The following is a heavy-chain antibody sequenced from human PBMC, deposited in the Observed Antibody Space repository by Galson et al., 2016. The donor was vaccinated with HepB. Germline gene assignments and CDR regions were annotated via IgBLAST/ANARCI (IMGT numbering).Heavy chain of an antibody. CDR1: GGSFSAYS. Sequence: SETLSLTCAVYGGSFSAYSWRWIRQPPGKGLEWIGEINQSGTTNYNPSLKSRVTISIHMSRNQFSLKLTSVTAADTAVYYCAGGVAGTTYWGQGTLVTVSS. D-gene: IGHD1-1*01. V-gene: IGHV4-34*01. CDR2: INQSGTT. CDR3: AGGVAGTTY. J-gene: IGHJ4*02.